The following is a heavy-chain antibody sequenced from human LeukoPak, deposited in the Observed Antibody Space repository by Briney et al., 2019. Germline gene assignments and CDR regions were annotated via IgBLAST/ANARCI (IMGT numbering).Heavy chain of an antibody. Sequence: GGSLRLSCAASGFTFSSYGMHWVRQAPGKGLEWVAVISYDGSNKYYADSVKGRFTISRDNSKNTLYLQMNSLRAEDTAVYYCAKDLSSVAATTVTPMDYWGQGTLVTVSS. D-gene: IGHD4-17*01. CDR1: GFTFSSYG. V-gene: IGHV3-30*18. J-gene: IGHJ4*02. CDR3: AKDLSSVAATTVTPMDY. CDR2: ISYDGSNK.